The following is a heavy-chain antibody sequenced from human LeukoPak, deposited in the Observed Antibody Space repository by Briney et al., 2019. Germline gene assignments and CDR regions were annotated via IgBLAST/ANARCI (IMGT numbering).Heavy chain of an antibody. V-gene: IGHV1-3*01. D-gene: IGHD5-24*01. CDR2: INAGNGDT. CDR3: ARDHGSGPDY. Sequence: ASVEVSAKASGYTFTSYAMHWVRQAPGQRLEWMGWINAGNGDTKYSQKFQGRVTITRDTSASTAYMELSSLRSEDTAVYYCARDHGSGPDYWGQGTLVTVPS. CDR1: GYTFTSYA. J-gene: IGHJ4*02.